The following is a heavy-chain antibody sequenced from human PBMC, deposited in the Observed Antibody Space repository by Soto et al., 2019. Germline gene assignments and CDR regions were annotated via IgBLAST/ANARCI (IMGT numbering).Heavy chain of an antibody. V-gene: IGHV1-18*01. CDR2: ISAYNGNT. CDR1: GYTFTSYG. Sequence: VASVKVSCKASGYTFTSYGISWVRQAPGQGLEWMGWISAYNGNTNYAQKLQGRVTMTTDTSTSKAYMELRSLRSDATAVYYCARDRKPFYDILTGPRYYYGMDVWGQGTTVTVSS. J-gene: IGHJ6*02. D-gene: IGHD3-9*01. CDR3: ARDRKPFYDILTGPRYYYGMDV.